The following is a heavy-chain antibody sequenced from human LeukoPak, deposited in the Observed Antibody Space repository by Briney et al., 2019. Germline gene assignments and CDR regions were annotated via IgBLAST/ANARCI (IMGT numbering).Heavy chain of an antibody. J-gene: IGHJ6*02. CDR3: ARDGYCSGGSCYYYGMDV. CDR2: SSAYNGNT. V-gene: IGHV1-18*01. Sequence: ASVTVSCKASGYAFTSYGISWVRQAPGQGLEWMGWSSAYNGNTNYAQKLQGRATMTTDTSTSTDYMELKSLRSDDTAVYYCARDGYCSGGSCYYYGMDVWGQGTTVTVSS. D-gene: IGHD2-15*01. CDR1: GYAFTSYG.